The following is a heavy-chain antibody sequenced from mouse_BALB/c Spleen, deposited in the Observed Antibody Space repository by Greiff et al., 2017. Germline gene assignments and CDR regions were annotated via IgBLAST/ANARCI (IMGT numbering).Heavy chain of an antibody. Sequence: EVQLAESEPGLVKPSQSLSLTCTVTGYSITSDYAWNWIRQFPGNKLEWMGYISYSGSTSYNPSLKSRISITRDTSKNQFFLQLNSVTTEDTATYYCARDGSSPGWFAYWGQGTLVTVSA. D-gene: IGHD1-1*01. V-gene: IGHV3-2*02. CDR2: ISYSGST. CDR3: ARDGSSPGWFAY. J-gene: IGHJ3*01. CDR1: GYSITSDYA.